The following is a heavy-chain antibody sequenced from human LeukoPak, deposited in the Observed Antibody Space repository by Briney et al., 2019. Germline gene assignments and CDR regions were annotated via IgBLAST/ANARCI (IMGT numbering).Heavy chain of an antibody. D-gene: IGHD3-22*01. V-gene: IGHV4-34*01. CDR3: ARCYYYDSSGPLSY. Sequence: SETLSLTCAVYGGSFSGYYWSWIRQPPGKGLEWIGEINHSGSTTYNPSLKSRVTISVDTSKNQFSLKLSSVTAADTAVYYCARCYYYDSSGPLSYWGQGTLVTVSS. CDR1: GGSFSGYY. J-gene: IGHJ4*02. CDR2: INHSGST.